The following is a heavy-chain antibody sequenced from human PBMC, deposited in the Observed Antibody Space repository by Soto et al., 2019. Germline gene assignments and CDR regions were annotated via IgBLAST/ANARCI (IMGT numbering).Heavy chain of an antibody. D-gene: IGHD1-1*01. CDR2: IWYDGSNK. CDR3: ARDGRDGYNFAHYYFDY. J-gene: IGHJ4*02. V-gene: IGHV3-33*07. CDR1: GFTFRTNP. Sequence: GGSLRLSCVASGFTFRTNPMSWVRQAPGKGLEWVAVIWYDGSNKYYADSVKGRFTISRDNSKNTLCLQMNSLRAEDTAVYYCARDGRDGYNFAHYYFDYWGQGTLVTVSS.